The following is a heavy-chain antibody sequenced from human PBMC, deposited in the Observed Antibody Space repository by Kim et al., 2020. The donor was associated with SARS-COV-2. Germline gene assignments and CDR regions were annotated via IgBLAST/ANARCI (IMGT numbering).Heavy chain of an antibody. CDR2: ISYDGSNK. D-gene: IGHD5-18*01. CDR3: ARDGKQPGGMDV. V-gene: IGHV3-30*04. CDR1: GFTFSSYA. J-gene: IGHJ6*02. Sequence: GGSLRLSCAASGFTFSSYAMHWVRQAPGKGLEWVAVISYDGSNKYYADSVKGRFTISRDNSKNTLYLQMNSLRAGDTAVYYCARDGKQPGGMDVWGQGTTVTVSS.